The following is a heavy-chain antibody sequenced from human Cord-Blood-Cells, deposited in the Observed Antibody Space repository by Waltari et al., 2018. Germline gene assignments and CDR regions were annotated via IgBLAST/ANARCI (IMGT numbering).Heavy chain of an antibody. D-gene: IGHD3-16*01. Sequence: QISLQGSGPTLVKPPQTLTLPCNFSGLSLSPSGVGVGWIRQSPGKSLEWLALIYWNDDKLYSPSLKSRLTITKDTSKNQVVLTMTNMDPVDTATYYCAHSLRGVDAFDIWGQGTMVTVSS. J-gene: IGHJ3*02. V-gene: IGHV2-5*01. CDR3: AHSLRGVDAFDI. CDR2: IYWNDDK. CDR1: GLSLSPSGVG.